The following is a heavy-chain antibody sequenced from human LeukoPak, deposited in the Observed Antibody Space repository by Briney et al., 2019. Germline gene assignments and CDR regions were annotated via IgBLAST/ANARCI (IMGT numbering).Heavy chain of an antibody. CDR3: ARHPRYCTSTTCYLDY. CDR1: GYSFTSYW. D-gene: IGHD2-2*01. V-gene: IGHV5-51*01. CDR2: IYPGDSDT. Sequence: GESLKISCQVSGYSFTSYWIAWVRQMPGKGLEWMGIIYPGDSDTRYSPSFQGQVTISADKSISTAYLQWSSLKASDTAMYYCARHPRYCTSTTCYLDYWGQGTLVTVS. J-gene: IGHJ4*02.